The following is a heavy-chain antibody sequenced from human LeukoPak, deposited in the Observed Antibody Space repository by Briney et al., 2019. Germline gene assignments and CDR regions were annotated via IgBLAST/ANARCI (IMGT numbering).Heavy chain of an antibody. CDR2: IKQDGSEK. CDR1: TLTLNNYW. V-gene: IGHV3-7*05. J-gene: IGHJ4*02. CDR3: ASRGGYTGSWSAFDY. Sequence: GGSLRLSCTASTLTLNNYWMSWVGQAPGKGLEWVANIKQDGSEKYHVDSVKGRFTISRDNAKNSLYLQMNSLRAEDTAVYYCASRGGYTGSWSAFDYWGQGTLVTVSS. D-gene: IGHD6-13*01.